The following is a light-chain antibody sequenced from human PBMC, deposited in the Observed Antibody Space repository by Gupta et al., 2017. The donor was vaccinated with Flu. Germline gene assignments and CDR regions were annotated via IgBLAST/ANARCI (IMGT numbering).Light chain of an antibody. CDR1: SSDIGSYNY. V-gene: IGLV2-8*01. CDR2: KVT. Sequence: QSALTPPSSASGSPGQSVTIPCTGTSSDIGSYNYVSWYQQPPGKAPKFMIYKVTERPSGVPDRFSGSKSGNRASLTVSGLQPEDEADYYCSSYAGDNSWVFGGGTKLTVL. J-gene: IGLJ3*02. CDR3: SSYAGDNSWV.